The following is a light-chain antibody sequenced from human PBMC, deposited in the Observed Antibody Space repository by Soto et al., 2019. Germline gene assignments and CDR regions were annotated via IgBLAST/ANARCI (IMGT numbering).Light chain of an antibody. Sequence: EIVMTQSPAILSVSPGDRATLSCRANQSISSNLAWYQQKPGQAPRLLIYGATTRATGIPARFSGSGSWTDFTLTISRLEPEDFAVYYCQQYGSSLFTFGQGTRLEIK. J-gene: IGKJ5*01. V-gene: IGKV3-20*01. CDR2: GAT. CDR1: QSISSN. CDR3: QQYGSSLFT.